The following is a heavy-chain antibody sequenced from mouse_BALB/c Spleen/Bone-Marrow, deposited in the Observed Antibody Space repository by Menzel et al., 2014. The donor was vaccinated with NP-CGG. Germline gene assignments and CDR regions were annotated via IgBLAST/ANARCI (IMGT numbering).Heavy chain of an antibody. Sequence: EVKLQESGGGLVQPGGSLKLSCAASGFDFSRYWMSWVRQAPGKGLEWIGEINPDSSTINYTPSLKDKFIISRDNAKNTPYLQMSKVRSEDTALYYCALLGNYGYFDVWGAGTTVTVSS. CDR3: ALLGNYGYFDV. J-gene: IGHJ1*01. V-gene: IGHV4-1*02. CDR1: GFDFSRYW. D-gene: IGHD2-1*01. CDR2: INPDSSTI.